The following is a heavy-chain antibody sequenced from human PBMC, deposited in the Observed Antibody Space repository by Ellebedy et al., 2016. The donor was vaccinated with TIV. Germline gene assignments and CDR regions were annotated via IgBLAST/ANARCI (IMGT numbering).Heavy chain of an antibody. J-gene: IGHJ4*02. Sequence: ASVKVSXXAYGYTFTAHYVQWVRQAPGQGLEWMGWINPKSGAISYAQKFRDRITLTRDASVSTAYMVLSGLQSDDTAVYYCAAWGSLMSSYEIVTGSVDKDYWGQGTLVTVSS. CDR1: GYTFTAHY. V-gene: IGHV1-2*02. CDR3: AAWGSLMSSYEIVTGSVDKDY. D-gene: IGHD3-9*01. CDR2: INPKSGAI.